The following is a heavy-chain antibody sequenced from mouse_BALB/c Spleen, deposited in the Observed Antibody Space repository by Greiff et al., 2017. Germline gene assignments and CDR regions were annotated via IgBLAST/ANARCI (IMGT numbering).Heavy chain of an antibody. V-gene: IGHV5-17*02. Sequence: EVQRVESGGGLVQPGGSRKLSCAASGFTFSSFGMHWVRQAPEKGLEWVAYISSGSSTIYYADTVKGRFTISRDNPKNTLFLQMTSLRSEDTAMYYCARSNRYDQYFDVWGAGTTVTVSS. CDR3: ARSNRYDQYFDV. CDR1: GFTFSSFG. CDR2: ISSGSSTI. D-gene: IGHD2-14*01. J-gene: IGHJ1*01.